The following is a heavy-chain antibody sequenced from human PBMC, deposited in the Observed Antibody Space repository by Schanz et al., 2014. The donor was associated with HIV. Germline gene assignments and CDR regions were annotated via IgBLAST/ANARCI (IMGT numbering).Heavy chain of an antibody. D-gene: IGHD3-22*01. Sequence: QVQMVESGGGVVQPGRSLRLSCAASGFTLSNSAMHWVRQAPGKGLEWVAIISFDGSNKYCADSVKGRFTISRDNSKNTLYLQMNSLRVEDTAVYYCARDLPNPYFDFSGPAGDYWGQGALVTVSS. CDR3: ARDLPNPYFDFSGPAGDY. J-gene: IGHJ4*02. CDR1: GFTLSNSA. V-gene: IGHV3-30-3*01. CDR2: ISFDGSNK.